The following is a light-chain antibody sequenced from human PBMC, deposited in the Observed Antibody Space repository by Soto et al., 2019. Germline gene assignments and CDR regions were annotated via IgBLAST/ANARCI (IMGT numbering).Light chain of an antibody. CDR1: QSVSSSY. V-gene: IGKV3-20*01. Sequence: EIVLTQSPGTLSLSPGERATLSCRASQSVSSSYLAWYQQKPGQAPRLLIYGASSRATGIPDRFSGSGSGTDFTLTISRLAPEDFAVYYCQQYGSSPRTFGQGPKVEFK. CDR2: GAS. J-gene: IGKJ1*01. CDR3: QQYGSSPRT.